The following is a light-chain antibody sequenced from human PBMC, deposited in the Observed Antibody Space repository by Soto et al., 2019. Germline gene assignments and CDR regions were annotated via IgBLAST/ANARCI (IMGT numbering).Light chain of an antibody. V-gene: IGKV1-33*01. CDR1: QNINKN. J-gene: IGKJ5*01. CDR3: QQYESLPLT. CDR2: DAS. Sequence: DIQMTQSPSSLSASVGDRVTITCQASQNINKNLSWHQQKPGKAPKLLIYDASDLETGVPSRFSESGSGTGFTFTISSLQPEDFATYYCQQYESLPLTFGQGTRLEIK.